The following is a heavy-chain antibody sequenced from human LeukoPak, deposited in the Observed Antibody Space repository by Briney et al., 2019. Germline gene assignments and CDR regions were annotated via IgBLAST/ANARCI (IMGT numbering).Heavy chain of an antibody. V-gene: IGHV1-69*05. CDR1: GGTFSSYA. CDR2: IIPIFGTA. Sequence: SVKVSCKASGGTFSSYAISWVRQAPGQGLEWMGGIIPIFGTANYAQKFQGRVTITTDGSTSTAYMELSSLRSEDTAVYYCASSYSNYDWFDPWGQGTLVTVSS. CDR3: ASSYSNYDWFDP. D-gene: IGHD4-11*01. J-gene: IGHJ5*02.